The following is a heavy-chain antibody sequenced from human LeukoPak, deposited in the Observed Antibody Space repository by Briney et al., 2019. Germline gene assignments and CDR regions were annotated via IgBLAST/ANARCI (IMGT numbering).Heavy chain of an antibody. CDR2: LHHSGSS. CDR1: GYTISSGYY. D-gene: IGHD3-3*01. V-gene: IGHV4-38-2*02. Sequence: SETLSLTCTVSGYTISSGYYWAWIRQPPGKGLEWIGSLHHSGSSYYNPSLKSRVTISIDTSKNQFSLKLSSVTAADTAVYYCARTYDFWSGYYFDYWGQGTLVTVSS. CDR3: ARTYDFWSGYYFDY. J-gene: IGHJ4*02.